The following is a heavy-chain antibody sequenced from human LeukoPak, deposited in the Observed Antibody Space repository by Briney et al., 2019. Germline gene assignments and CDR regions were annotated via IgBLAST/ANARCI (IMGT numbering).Heavy chain of an antibody. CDR2: LSAYNGNT. CDR3: AREDATYVWGSYRSNTLDY. Sequence: GASVKVSCKASGYTFTSYGISWVRQAPGQGLGWMGWLSAYNGNTNYAQKLQGRVTMTTDTSTSTAYMELRSLRSDDTAVYYCAREDATYVWGSYRSNTLDYWGQGTLVTVSS. CDR1: GYTFTSYG. D-gene: IGHD3-16*02. V-gene: IGHV1-18*04. J-gene: IGHJ4*02.